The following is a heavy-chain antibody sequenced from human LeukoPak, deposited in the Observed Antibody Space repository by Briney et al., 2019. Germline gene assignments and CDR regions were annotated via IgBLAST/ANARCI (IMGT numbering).Heavy chain of an antibody. CDR1: GFIVSSNY. V-gene: IGHV3-53*01. Sequence: GGSLRLSCAASGFIVSSNYMSWVRQAPGKGLEWVSLIYSGGSTYYADSVKGRFTISRDNSKNTVYLQMNSLRAEDTAVYYCARLTFGGVIGFDYWGQGTLVTVSS. CDR2: IYSGGST. J-gene: IGHJ4*02. D-gene: IGHD3-16*02. CDR3: ARLTFGGVIGFDY.